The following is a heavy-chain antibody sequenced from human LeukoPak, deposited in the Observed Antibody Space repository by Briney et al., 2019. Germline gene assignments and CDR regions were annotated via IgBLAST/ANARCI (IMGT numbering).Heavy chain of an antibody. CDR1: GGTFSSYA. J-gene: IGHJ6*03. Sequence: WASVKVSCKASGGTFSSYAISWVRQAPGQGLEWMGGIIPIFGTANYAQKFQGRVTITADESTSTAYMELSSLRSEDTAVYYCARGGLRCSSTSCHPRYYYYMDVWGKGTTVTISS. V-gene: IGHV1-69*13. D-gene: IGHD2-2*01. CDR3: ARGGLRCSSTSCHPRYYYYMDV. CDR2: IIPIFGTA.